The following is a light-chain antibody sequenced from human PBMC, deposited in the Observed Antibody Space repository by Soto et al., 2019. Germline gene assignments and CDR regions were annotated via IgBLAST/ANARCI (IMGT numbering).Light chain of an antibody. CDR3: QQYGISPET. V-gene: IGKV3-20*01. CDR2: GAS. J-gene: IGKJ1*01. Sequence: PVELAARPSSASQSVSSSYLAWYQQKPGQAPRLLIYGASSRATGIPDRFSGSGSGTDFTLTISRLEPEDFAVYYCQQYGISPETFGQVS. CDR1: QSVSSSY.